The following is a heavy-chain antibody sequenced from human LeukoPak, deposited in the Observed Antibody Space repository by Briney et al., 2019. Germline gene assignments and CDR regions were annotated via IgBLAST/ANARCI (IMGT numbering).Heavy chain of an antibody. J-gene: IGHJ4*02. CDR2: ISYDGSNK. V-gene: IGHV3-30-3*01. Sequence: PGGSLRLSCAASGFTFSSYAMHWVRQAPGKGLEWVAVISYDGSNKYYADSVKGRFTISRDNSKNTLYLQMNSLRAEDTAVYYCAREKDYGDIFDYWGQGTLVTVSS. D-gene: IGHD4-17*01. CDR3: AREKDYGDIFDY. CDR1: GFTFSSYA.